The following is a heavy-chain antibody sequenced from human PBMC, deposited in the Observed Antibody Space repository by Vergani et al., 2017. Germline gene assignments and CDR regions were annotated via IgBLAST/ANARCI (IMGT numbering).Heavy chain of an antibody. CDR3: ARLYGRDSSGSKYFDY. J-gene: IGHJ4*02. D-gene: IGHD3-22*01. CDR1: GYSVTNYW. Sequence: EVQLVQSGAEVNKPGESLTISCQISGYSVTNYWIGWVRQMPGKGLEWMGNIHTADSDTRYNPSFQGQITISVDKSISTAYLQRSSLRASKSAMYYFARLYGRDSSGSKYFDYLGQGTLVTVSS. CDR2: IHTADSDT. V-gene: IGHV5-51*01.